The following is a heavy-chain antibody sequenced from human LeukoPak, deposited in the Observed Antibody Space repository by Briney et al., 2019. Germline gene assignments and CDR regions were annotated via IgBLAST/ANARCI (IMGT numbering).Heavy chain of an antibody. Sequence: TGGSLRLSCAASGFTFSTYNMNWVRQAPGKGLEWVSSISSSSTYIYYIDSVKGRFTISRDNAKISLYLQMNSLRAEDTALYYCAKDISVAAALKGFDYWGQGTLVTVSS. CDR2: ISSSSTYI. J-gene: IGHJ4*02. CDR1: GFTFSTYN. V-gene: IGHV3-21*04. CDR3: AKDISVAAALKGFDY. D-gene: IGHD6-13*01.